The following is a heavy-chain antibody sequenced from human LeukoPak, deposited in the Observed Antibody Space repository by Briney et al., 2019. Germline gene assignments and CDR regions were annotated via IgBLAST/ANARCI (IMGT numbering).Heavy chain of an antibody. CDR3: ARHGRMAGGRGAFDI. V-gene: IGHV4-39*01. D-gene: IGHD1-1*01. J-gene: IGHJ3*02. Sequence: SETLSLTCTVSGGSISSSSYYWGWIRQPPGKGLELIGSIYYSGSTYYDPSLKSRVTISVDTSKNHFSLKLSSVTAADTAVYYCARHGRMAGGRGAFDIWGQGTMVTVSS. CDR1: GGSISSSSYY. CDR2: IYYSGST.